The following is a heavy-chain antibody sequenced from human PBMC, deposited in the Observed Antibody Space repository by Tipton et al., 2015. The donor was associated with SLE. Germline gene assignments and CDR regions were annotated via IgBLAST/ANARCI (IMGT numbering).Heavy chain of an antibody. Sequence: TLSLTCTVSGGSISSYYWSWIRQPPGKGLEWIGYIYTSGSTNYNPSLKSRVTISVDTSKNQFSLKLSSVTVADTAVYYCARLVSGSYSYFDYWGQGTLVTVSS. CDR3: ARLVSGSYSYFDY. J-gene: IGHJ4*02. CDR1: GGSISSYY. V-gene: IGHV4-4*08. CDR2: IYTSGST. D-gene: IGHD1-26*01.